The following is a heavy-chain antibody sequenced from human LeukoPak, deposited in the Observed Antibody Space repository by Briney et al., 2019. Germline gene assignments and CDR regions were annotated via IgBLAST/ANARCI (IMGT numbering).Heavy chain of an antibody. D-gene: IGHD4-17*01. CDR3: ARAATVTTDFDY. Sequence: GGSLRLSCAASGFTFSSYAMHWVRQAPGKGLEWVAVISYDGSNKYYADSVKGRFTISRDNSKNTLYLQMNSLRAEDTAVYYCARAATVTTDFDYWGQGTLVTVSS. CDR2: ISYDGSNK. CDR1: GFTFSSYA. V-gene: IGHV3-30-3*01. J-gene: IGHJ4*02.